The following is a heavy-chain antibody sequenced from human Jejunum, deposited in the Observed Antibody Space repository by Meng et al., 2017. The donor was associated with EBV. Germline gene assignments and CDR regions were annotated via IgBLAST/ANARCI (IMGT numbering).Heavy chain of an antibody. D-gene: IGHD4-17*01. CDR2: IYHIGST. V-gene: IGHV4-30-2*01. CDR1: GDSITGRAYL. CDR3: ARGGPDFGDYVPFDY. J-gene: IGHJ4*02. Sequence: PSHPLSLACAVSGDSITGRAYLWSWIRRPPGKGLEWIGNIYHIGSTYYNPSLKSRVTISVDRSKNQFSLKLTSVTAADTAVYYCARGGPDFGDYVPFDYWGQGTLVTVSS.